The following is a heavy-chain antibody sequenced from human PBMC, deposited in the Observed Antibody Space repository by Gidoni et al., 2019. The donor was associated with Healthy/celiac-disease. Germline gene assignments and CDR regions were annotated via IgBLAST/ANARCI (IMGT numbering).Heavy chain of an antibody. J-gene: IGHJ6*02. CDR3: ARRGYGGIALPHYYYYGMDV. CDR1: GGTFSSYA. V-gene: IGHV1-69*17. D-gene: IGHD5-12*01. Sequence: QVQLVQSGAEVKKPGSSVKVSCKASGGTFSSYAISWVRQAPGQGLEWMGGIIPIFGIANYAQKFQGRVTITADKSTSTAYMELSSLRSEDTAVYYCARRGYGGIALPHYYYYGMDVWGQGTTVTVSS. CDR2: IIPIFGIA.